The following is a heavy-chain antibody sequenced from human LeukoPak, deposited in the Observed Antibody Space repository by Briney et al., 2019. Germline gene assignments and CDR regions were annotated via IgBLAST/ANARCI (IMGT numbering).Heavy chain of an antibody. V-gene: IGHV3-74*01. CDR2: INNDGSST. Sequence: KPGGSLRLSCAASEFTFNNYAMSWVRQAPGKGLVWVSRINNDGSSTSYADSVQGRFTISRDNAKNTLYLQMNSLRAEDTALYYCARVARGDYYYYYMDVWGKGTTVTVSS. J-gene: IGHJ6*03. CDR3: ARVARGDYYYYYMDV. CDR1: EFTFNNYA. D-gene: IGHD3-10*01.